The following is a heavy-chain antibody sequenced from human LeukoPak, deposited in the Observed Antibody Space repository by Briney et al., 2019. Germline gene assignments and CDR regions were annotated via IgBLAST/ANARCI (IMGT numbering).Heavy chain of an antibody. CDR3: AKDPDSYYYMDV. V-gene: IGHV3-30*02. CDR2: IRYDGSIE. Sequence: GGSLRLSCAGFGFTFNTYGMHWVRQAPGKGLDWVAFIRYDGSIEYYADSVKGRFTISRDNSKTTLFLQMNSLRAEDTAVYYCAKDPDSYYYMDVWGKGTTVTSSS. CDR1: GFTFNTYG. J-gene: IGHJ6*03.